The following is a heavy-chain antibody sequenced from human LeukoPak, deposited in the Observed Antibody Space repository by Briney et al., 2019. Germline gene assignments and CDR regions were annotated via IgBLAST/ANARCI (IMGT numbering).Heavy chain of an antibody. J-gene: IGHJ6*02. CDR2: INHSGST. Sequence: SETPSLTCAVYGGSFSGYYWSWIRQPPGKGLEWIGEINHSGSTNYNPSLKSRVTISVDTSKNQFSLKLSSVTAADTAVYYCASPYSRGYYYYYYGMDVWGQGTTVTVSS. V-gene: IGHV4-34*01. CDR1: GGSFSGYY. CDR3: ASPYSRGYYYYYYGMDV. D-gene: IGHD2-15*01.